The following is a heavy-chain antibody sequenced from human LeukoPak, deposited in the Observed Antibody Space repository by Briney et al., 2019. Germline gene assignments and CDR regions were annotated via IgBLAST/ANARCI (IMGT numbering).Heavy chain of an antibody. V-gene: IGHV3-64*04. D-gene: IGHD3-22*01. Sequence: PGGSLRLSCSASGFPFSSYAMHWVRQAPGKGLEYVSAISDSGGSTYYADSVKGRFTISRDNAENTLYLQMNSLRAEDTAMYYCARQYSYDSSGYYPWDYWGQGTLVTVSS. CDR1: GFPFSSYA. J-gene: IGHJ4*02. CDR2: ISDSGGST. CDR3: ARQYSYDSSGYYPWDY.